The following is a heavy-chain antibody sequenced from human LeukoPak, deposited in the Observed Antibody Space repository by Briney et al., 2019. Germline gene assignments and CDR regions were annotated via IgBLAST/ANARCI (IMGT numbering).Heavy chain of an antibody. J-gene: IGHJ6*03. D-gene: IGHD3-10*01. CDR2: VNHSGSR. Sequence: PSETLSLTCAVYGGSFSGYYWSWIRQPPGKGLEWIGEVNHSGSRKYSPSLKSRVTISVDTSKNQFSLKLTSVTAADTAVYYCARRVGRYFGERAYYYNYMDVWGSGATVTISS. CDR3: ARRVGRYFGERAYYYNYMDV. CDR1: GGSFSGYY. V-gene: IGHV4-34*01.